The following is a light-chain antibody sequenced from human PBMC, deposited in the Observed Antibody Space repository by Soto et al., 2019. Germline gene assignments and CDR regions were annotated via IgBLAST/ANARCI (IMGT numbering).Light chain of an antibody. CDR3: LSFDSSLSVV. CDR1: SSNIGAGYD. Sequence: QSVLTQPPSVSGAPGQRVTISCTGSSSNIGAGYDVHWYQQLPGRAPKLLIYGNTNPPSGFPDRFSGSKSGTSASLAITGLKAEDEADYYCLSFDSSLSVVFGGGTKLTVL. V-gene: IGLV1-40*01. CDR2: GNT. J-gene: IGLJ2*01.